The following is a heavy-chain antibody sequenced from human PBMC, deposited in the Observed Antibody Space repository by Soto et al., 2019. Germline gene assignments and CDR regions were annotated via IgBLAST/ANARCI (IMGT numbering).Heavy chain of an antibody. CDR3: ARGGGNFDQ. D-gene: IGHD3-16*01. CDR1: GFTLSKYW. J-gene: IGHJ4*02. V-gene: IGHV3-7*04. Sequence: EVQLVESGGGLVQPGGSLRLTCATSGFTLSKYWMSWVRQAPGKGLEWVANVKQDGSDKYYVDSVKGRFTISRDNAKNSRYLQMNSLRAEDTAVDYCARGGGNFDQWGQGNLVTVSS. CDR2: VKQDGSDK.